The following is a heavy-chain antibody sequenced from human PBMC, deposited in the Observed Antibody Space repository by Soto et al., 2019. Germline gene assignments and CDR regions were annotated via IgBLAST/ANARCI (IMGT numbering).Heavy chain of an antibody. V-gene: IGHV1-2*04. CDR2: INPNSGTT. Sequence: QVQLVQSGAEVKNPGASVKVSCKASGYTFTDYYMHWVRQAPGQRLEWMGWINPNSGTTNYAQKFQGWVTMTRDTSITTVYMEVSRLRSDDTAVYYCARVPRGVDYGRDGWGQGTTVTVSS. CDR1: GYTFTDYY. CDR3: ARVPRGVDYGRDG. D-gene: IGHD3-10*01. J-gene: IGHJ6*02.